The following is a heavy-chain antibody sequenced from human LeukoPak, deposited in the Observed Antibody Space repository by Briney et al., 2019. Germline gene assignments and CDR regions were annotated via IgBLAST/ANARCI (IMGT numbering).Heavy chain of an antibody. J-gene: IGHJ4*02. CDR3: ARRWSSHYFDY. CDR1: GYRFNQYW. V-gene: IGHV5-51*01. Sequence: GESLTISCKGSGYRFNQYWIGWVRQMPGKGLEWMGIIYPGDSDTRYSPSSQGQVTISADKSTNTAYLQWSSLKASDTAMYYCARRWSSHYFDYWGQGTLVTVSS. CDR2: IYPGDSDT. D-gene: IGHD6-13*01.